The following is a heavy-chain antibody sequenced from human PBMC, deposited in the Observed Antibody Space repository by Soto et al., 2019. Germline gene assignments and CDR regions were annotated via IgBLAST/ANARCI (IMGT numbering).Heavy chain of an antibody. CDR2: VHSSGIT. Sequence: PSETLSLTCTVSGGSVSNDHFYWSWIRQPPGKGLEWIGYVHSSGITNYNPSLKRRVTISVDTSRNQFSLRLSSVTAADTAVYYCARGLTMGQLPSHFDHWGQGTLVTVSS. J-gene: IGHJ5*02. CDR1: GGSVSNDHFY. CDR3: ARGLTMGQLPSHFDH. D-gene: IGHD3-16*01. V-gene: IGHV4-61*01.